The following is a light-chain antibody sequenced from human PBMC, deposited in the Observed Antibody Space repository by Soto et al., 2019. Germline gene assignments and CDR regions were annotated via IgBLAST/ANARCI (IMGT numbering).Light chain of an antibody. CDR1: SSDVGGSDY. J-gene: IGLJ1*01. Sequence: QSALNQPASVSGSPGQSITISCTGTSSDVGGSDYVSWYQHHPHRAPKLLIYEVSYRPSGVSDRFSGSKSGNTASLTISGLQAEDEADYYCSSYTGSNALEVFGIGTKLTVL. V-gene: IGLV2-14*01. CDR3: SSYTGSNALEV. CDR2: EVS.